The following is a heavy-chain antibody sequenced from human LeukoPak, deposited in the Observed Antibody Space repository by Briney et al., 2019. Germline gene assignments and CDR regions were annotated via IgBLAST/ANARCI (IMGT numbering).Heavy chain of an antibody. D-gene: IGHD6-6*01. CDR2: ITGSSSYI. CDR3: ASGFSSSPYFDY. Sequence: GGSLRLSCAASGFTFSTYYMNWVSQAPGKGLEWVSFITGSSSYIYYTDSVKGRFTISRDNAKNSLFLQMNSLRDEDTAVYYCASGFSSSPYFDYWGQGTLVTVSS. V-gene: IGHV3-21*01. CDR1: GFTFSTYY. J-gene: IGHJ4*02.